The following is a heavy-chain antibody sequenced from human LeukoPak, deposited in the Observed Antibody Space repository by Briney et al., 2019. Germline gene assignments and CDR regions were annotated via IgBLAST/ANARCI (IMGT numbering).Heavy chain of an antibody. V-gene: IGHV4-31*03. CDR1: GGSLCSGGYY. Sequence: LSLTCTVSGGSLCSGGYYLGWVRQHPGKGLEWIGYIYYSGRTYYNPSLKSRVTISVDTSKNQFSLKLSSVTAADTAVYYCAILSRSTSADHWGQGTLVTVSS. D-gene: IGHD2-2*01. J-gene: IGHJ4*02. CDR3: AILSRSTSADH. CDR2: IYYSGRT.